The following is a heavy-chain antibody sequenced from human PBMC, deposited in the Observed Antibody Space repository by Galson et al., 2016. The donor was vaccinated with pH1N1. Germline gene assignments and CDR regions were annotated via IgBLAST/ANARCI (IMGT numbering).Heavy chain of an antibody. D-gene: IGHD3-3*01. V-gene: IGHV6-1*01. J-gene: IGHJ4*02. CDR1: GDSVSSNSAT. Sequence: CAISGDSVSSNSATWNWIRQSPSRGLEWLGRTYYRSKWYNDYAESVKSRIIISPDTSKNQLSLQLNSVTPADTAVYYCAREVWLRRGYYIDHWGQGSLVTVSS. CDR3: AREVWLRRGYYIDH. CDR2: TYYRSKWYN.